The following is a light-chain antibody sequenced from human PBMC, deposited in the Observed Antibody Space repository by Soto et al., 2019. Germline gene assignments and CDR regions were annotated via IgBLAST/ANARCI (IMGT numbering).Light chain of an antibody. J-gene: IGLJ1*01. CDR3: SSYAGSSTFV. CDR2: EGS. CDR1: SSDVGSYNL. Sequence: QSALTQPASVSGSPGQSITISCTGTSSDVGSYNLVSWYQQHPGKAPKLMIYEGSKRPSGVSNRFSGSKSGNTASLTISGLRAENEADYYCSSYAGSSTFVFGTGTKLTFL. V-gene: IGLV2-23*03.